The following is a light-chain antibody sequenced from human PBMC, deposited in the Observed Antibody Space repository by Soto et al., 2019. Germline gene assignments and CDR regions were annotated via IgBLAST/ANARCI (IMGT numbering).Light chain of an antibody. J-gene: IGLJ1*01. V-gene: IGLV1-40*01. CDR2: GNN. CDR1: RPNLGAGYD. CDR3: SSYTSSSTYV. Sequence: HSLLTPPPPVSGAPGQRGTLSCPGGRPNLGAGYDVQWYQQLPGTAPKLLIYGNNNRPSGVSNRFSGSKSGNTASLTISGLQAEDEADYYCSSYTSSSTYVFGTGTKVTV.